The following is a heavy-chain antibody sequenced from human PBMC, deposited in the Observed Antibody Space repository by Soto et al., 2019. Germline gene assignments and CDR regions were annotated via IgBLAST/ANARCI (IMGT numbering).Heavy chain of an antibody. Sequence: PGGSLRLSCAASGFTVSSNYMSWVRQAPGKGLEWVSVIYSGGSTYYADSVKGRFTISRDNSKNTPYLQMNSLRAEDTAVYYCARDSDSNYFNYYYGMDVWGQGTTVTVSS. J-gene: IGHJ6*02. CDR3: ARDSDSNYFNYYYGMDV. D-gene: IGHD4-4*01. CDR1: GFTVSSNY. CDR2: IYSGGST. V-gene: IGHV3-53*01.